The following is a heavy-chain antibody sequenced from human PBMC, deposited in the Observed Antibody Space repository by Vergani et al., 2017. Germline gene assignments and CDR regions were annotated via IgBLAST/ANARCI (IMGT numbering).Heavy chain of an antibody. Sequence: VQLVQSGAEVKKPGASVKVSCKASGYTFTSYAMSWVRQAPGKGLEWVSAISGSGGSTYYADSVKGRFTISRDNSKNTLYLQMNSLRAEDTAVYYCAKERGWELRDFDYWGQGTLVTVSS. J-gene: IGHJ4*02. V-gene: IGHV3-23*04. D-gene: IGHD1-26*01. CDR1: GYTFTSYA. CDR2: ISGSGGST. CDR3: AKERGWELRDFDY.